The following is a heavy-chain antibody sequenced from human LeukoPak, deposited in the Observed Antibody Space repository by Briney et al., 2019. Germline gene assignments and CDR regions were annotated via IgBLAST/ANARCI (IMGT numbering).Heavy chain of an antibody. CDR3: AHRQGGIAAAPFDY. Sequence: SGPTLVKPTQTLTLTCTFSGFSLSTSGVGVGWIRQPPGKALEWLALIYWDDDKRYSPSLKSRLTITKDTSKNQVVLTMTNMDPVDTATYYCAHRQGGIAAAPFDYWGQGTLVTVSS. J-gene: IGHJ4*02. CDR1: GFSLSTSGVG. D-gene: IGHD6-13*01. CDR2: IYWDDDK. V-gene: IGHV2-5*02.